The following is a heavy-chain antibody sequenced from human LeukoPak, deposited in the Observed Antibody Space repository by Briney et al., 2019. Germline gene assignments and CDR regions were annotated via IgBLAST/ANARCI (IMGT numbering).Heavy chain of an antibody. CDR1: GYTFTSYY. Sequence: ASVKVSCKASGYTFTSYYMHWVRQAPGQGLEWMGIINPSGGSTSYAQKFQGRVTMTRDTSISTAYMELSRLRSDDTAVYYCARISADGFDYWGQGTLVTVSS. CDR3: ARISADGFDY. J-gene: IGHJ4*02. CDR2: INPSGGST. D-gene: IGHD6-13*01. V-gene: IGHV1-46*01.